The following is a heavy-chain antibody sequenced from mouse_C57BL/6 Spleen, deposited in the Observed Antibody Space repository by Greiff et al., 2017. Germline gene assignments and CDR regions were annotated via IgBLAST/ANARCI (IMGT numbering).Heavy chain of an antibody. CDR3: EREGQYYGSSTEFAY. CDR1: GYTFTSYW. V-gene: IGHV1-72*01. J-gene: IGHJ3*01. CDR2: IYPDSGGT. Sequence: VQLQQPGAELVKPGASVKLSCKASGYTFTSYWMHWVKQRPGRGLEWIGRIYPDSGGTKYNEKFKSKATLTVDKPSSTANRQLSSLTSEDSAVYYCEREGQYYGSSTEFAYWGQGTLVTVSA. D-gene: IGHD1-1*01.